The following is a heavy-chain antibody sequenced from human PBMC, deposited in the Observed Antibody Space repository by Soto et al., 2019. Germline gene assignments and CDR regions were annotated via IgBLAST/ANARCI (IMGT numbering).Heavy chain of an antibody. CDR2: ISGDGKST. J-gene: IGHJ6*01. V-gene: IGHV3-23*01. CDR1: GFTFNAHA. CDR3: VKDWTGNKCPCLDV. D-gene: IGHD3-9*01. Sequence: EVEVLESGGGLQQPGGSLRRSCVASGFTFNAHAMTWVRQGSGVGLEWTSSISGDGKSTYYAGSVKGRFTVSRDNSKNALTLEMNSLRIEDTDTYYCVKDWTGNKCPCLDVWGQGTTVTVSS.